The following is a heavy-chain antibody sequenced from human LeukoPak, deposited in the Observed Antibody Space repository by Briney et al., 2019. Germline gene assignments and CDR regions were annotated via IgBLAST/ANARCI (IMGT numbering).Heavy chain of an antibody. CDR1: GFTFSTYW. CDR3: ARDTYDSSGYHFYYMDV. J-gene: IGHJ6*03. CDR2: IKQDGSEK. D-gene: IGHD3-22*01. V-gene: IGHV3-7*01. Sequence: GGSLRLSCAASGFTFSTYWMSWVRQAPGKGLEWVANIKQDGSEKHYGDSVRGRFTIFRDNAKNSLYLQMNSLRAEDTAFYFCARDTYDSSGYHFYYMDVWGKGTTVTVSS.